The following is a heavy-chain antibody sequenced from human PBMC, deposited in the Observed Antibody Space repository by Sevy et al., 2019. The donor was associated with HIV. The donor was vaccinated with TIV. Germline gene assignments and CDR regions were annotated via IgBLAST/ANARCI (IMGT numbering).Heavy chain of an antibody. D-gene: IGHD3-10*01. J-gene: IGHJ6*02. V-gene: IGHV3-30*04. CDR1: GFTFSSYA. Sequence: GGSLRLSCAASGFTFSSYAMHWVRQAPGKGLEWVAVISYDGSNKYYADSVKGRFTISRDNSKNTLFLQMNSLRAEDTAVYYGARDLHVWGIWFGNYYYYGMDVWGQGTTVTVSS. CDR2: ISYDGSNK. CDR3: ARDLHVWGIWFGNYYYYGMDV.